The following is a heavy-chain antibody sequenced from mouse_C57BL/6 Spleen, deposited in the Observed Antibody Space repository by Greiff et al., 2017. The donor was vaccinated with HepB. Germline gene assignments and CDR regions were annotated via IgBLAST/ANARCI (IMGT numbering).Heavy chain of an antibody. CDR1: GFSLTSYG. Sequence: QVQLQQSGPGLVAPSQSLSITCTVSGFSLTSYGVHWVRQPPGKGLEWLVVIWSDGSTTYNSALKSRLSISKDNSKSQVFLKMNSLQTDDTAMYYCARHANWDYAMDYWGQGTSVTVSS. D-gene: IGHD4-1*01. J-gene: IGHJ4*01. CDR3: ARHANWDYAMDY. V-gene: IGHV2-6-1*01. CDR2: IWSDGST.